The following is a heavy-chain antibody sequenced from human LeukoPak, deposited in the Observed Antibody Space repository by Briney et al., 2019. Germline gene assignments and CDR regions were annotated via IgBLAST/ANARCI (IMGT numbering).Heavy chain of an antibody. J-gene: IGHJ4*02. CDR3: AKEGRFWSGSRYDY. Sequence: PGGSLRLSSAASGFTFSSYAMSWVRQAPGKGLEWVSAISGSGGSTYYADSVKGRFTISRDNSKNTLYLQMNSLRAEDTAVYYCAKEGRFWSGSRYDYWGQGTLVTVSS. CDR2: ISGSGGST. V-gene: IGHV3-23*01. CDR1: GFTFSSYA. D-gene: IGHD3-3*01.